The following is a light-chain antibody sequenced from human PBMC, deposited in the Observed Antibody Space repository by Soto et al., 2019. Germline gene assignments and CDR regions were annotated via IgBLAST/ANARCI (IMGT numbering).Light chain of an antibody. CDR1: SSDVGGYNY. V-gene: IGLV2-14*01. Sequence: QSALTQPASVSGSPGQSITISCTGTSSDVGGYNYVSWYQQHPGKAPKLMIYEVSNRPSGVSNRFSGSKSGNTASLTISGLQAEDEADYYCSSYISSSTLLYVFGTGTNPTVL. CDR2: EVS. J-gene: IGLJ1*01. CDR3: SSYISSSTLLYV.